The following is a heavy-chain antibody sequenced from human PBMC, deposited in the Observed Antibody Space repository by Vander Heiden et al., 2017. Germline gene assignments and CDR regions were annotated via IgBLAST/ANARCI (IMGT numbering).Heavy chain of an antibody. V-gene: IGHV3-33*01. J-gene: IGHJ4*02. CDR2: IWYDGSNK. D-gene: IGHD2-21*02. CDR1: GFTFSSYG. CDR3: ARGSYCGGDCLDY. Sequence: QVQLVESGGGVVQPGRSLRLSCAASGFTFSSYGMPWVRPAPGKGLEWVAVIWYDGSNKYYADSVKGRFTISRDNSKNTLYLQMNSLRAEDTAVYYCARGSYCGGDCLDYWGQGTLVTVSS.